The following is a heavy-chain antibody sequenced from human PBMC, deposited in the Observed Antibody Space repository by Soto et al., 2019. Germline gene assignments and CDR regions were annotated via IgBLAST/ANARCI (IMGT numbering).Heavy chain of an antibody. V-gene: IGHV4-39*01. CDR3: ARGHDYYGMDV. CDR1: GGSISRNSNY. J-gene: IGHJ6*02. Sequence: SETLSLTCTVSGGSISRNSNYWGWIRQPPGKGLEWIGSIYYSGGTYYNPSLKSRVTISVDTSTSKIQFSLKLTSVTAADTAVYHCARGHDYYGMDVWGQGTTVTVSS. CDR2: IYYSGGT.